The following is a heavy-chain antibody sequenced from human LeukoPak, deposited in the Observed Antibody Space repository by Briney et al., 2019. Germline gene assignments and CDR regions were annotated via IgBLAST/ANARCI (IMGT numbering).Heavy chain of an antibody. V-gene: IGHV1-69*06. D-gene: IGHD2-21*02. CDR3: ARGQVTAITPVYNWFDP. CDR1: GCTFSSYA. Sequence: ASVKVSCKASGCTFSSYAISWVRQAPGQGLEWMGGIIPIFGTANYAQKFQGRVTITADKSTSTAYMELSSLRSEDTAVYYCARGQVTAITPVYNWFDPWGQGTLVTVSS. CDR2: IIPIFGTA. J-gene: IGHJ5*02.